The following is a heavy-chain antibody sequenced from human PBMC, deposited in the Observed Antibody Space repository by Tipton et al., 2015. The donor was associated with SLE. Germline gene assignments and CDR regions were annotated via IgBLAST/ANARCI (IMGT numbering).Heavy chain of an antibody. CDR3: ARSRGTPSYYGLDV. J-gene: IGHJ6*02. D-gene: IGHD1-1*01. Sequence: GSLRLSCAASGFTISTNYMSWVRQAPGKGLEWVSLVYSGGNTFYADSVKGRFTISRDNSNNTLYLQLSSLRAGDTAVYYCARSRGTPSYYGLDVWGQGTTVTVSS. V-gene: IGHV3-53*05. CDR2: VYSGGNT. CDR1: GFTISTNY.